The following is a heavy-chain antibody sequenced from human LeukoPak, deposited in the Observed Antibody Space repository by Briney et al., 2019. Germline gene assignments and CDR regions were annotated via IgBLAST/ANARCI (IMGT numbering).Heavy chain of an antibody. Sequence: PGGSLRLSCAASGFTFSNYNMNWVRQAPGKGLEWVSSISSSRSYIYYADSVKGRFTISRDNAKNSLYLQMNSLRAEDTAVYYCAREPSVWDSGGDSGYWGQGTLVTVSS. V-gene: IGHV3-21*01. J-gene: IGHJ4*02. CDR2: ISSSRSYI. D-gene: IGHD1-26*01. CDR1: GFTFSNYN. CDR3: AREPSVWDSGGDSGY.